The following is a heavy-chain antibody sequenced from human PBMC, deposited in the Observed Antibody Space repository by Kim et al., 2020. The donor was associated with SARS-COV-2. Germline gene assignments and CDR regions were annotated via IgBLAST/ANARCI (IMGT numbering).Heavy chain of an antibody. D-gene: IGHD4-4*01. V-gene: IGHV3-53*01. CDR2: LYNGPLT. J-gene: IGHJ3*01. CDR1: GFIASDYF. CDR3: ARLQMTTVTSAFDL. Sequence: GGSLRLSCEASGFIASDYFINWVRQAPGKGLEWVAVLYNGPLTEYADSVKGRFTISRDSSQNTVYLQMNTVRAEDTAVYFCARLQMTTVTSAFDLWGRGTVVSVSS.